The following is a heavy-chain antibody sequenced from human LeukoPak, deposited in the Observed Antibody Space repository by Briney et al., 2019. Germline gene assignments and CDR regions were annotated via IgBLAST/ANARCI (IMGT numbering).Heavy chain of an antibody. V-gene: IGHV4-59*02. CDR3: ARNQTSYDSWSGSRTGSHQPFDV. Sequence: SSETVSLTCTVSGGSVSSYYWSWIPQPPGKGLEWIGYIFSPGTYNYNPSLKSRVSFSVDTSKNQFSLNLNSVTAADTAIYYCARNQTSYDSWSGSRTGSHQPFDVWGQGRLVTVSS. CDR1: GGSVSSYY. J-gene: IGHJ3*01. CDR2: IFSPGTY. D-gene: IGHD3-3*01.